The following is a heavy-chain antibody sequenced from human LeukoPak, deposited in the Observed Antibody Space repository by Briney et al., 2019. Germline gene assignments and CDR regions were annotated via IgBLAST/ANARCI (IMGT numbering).Heavy chain of an antibody. V-gene: IGHV1-8*01. D-gene: IGHD4-17*01. CDR2: MNPNSGNT. Sequence: ASVKVSCKASGYTLTSYDINWVRQATGQGLEWMGWMNPNSGNTGYAQKFQGRVTMTRNTSISTAYMELSSLRSEDTAVYYCARENYGDYGFDYWGQGTLVTVSS. CDR1: GYTLTSYD. CDR3: ARENYGDYGFDY. J-gene: IGHJ4*02.